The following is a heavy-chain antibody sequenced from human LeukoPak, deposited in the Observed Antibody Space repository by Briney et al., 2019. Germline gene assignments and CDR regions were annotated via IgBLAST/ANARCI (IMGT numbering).Heavy chain of an antibody. Sequence: GGSLRLSCAASGFTFSSYSMNWVRQAPGKGLEWVSYISNTGSGMYYADSVKGRFTISRDNAQNSLYLQMNSLRAEDTAVYYCARDPRFWTMVRGVIQGENDAFNIWGQGTMVTVSS. CDR1: GFTFSSYS. CDR3: ARDPRFWTMVRGVIQGENDAFNI. CDR2: ISNTGSGM. J-gene: IGHJ3*02. V-gene: IGHV3-48*04. D-gene: IGHD3-10*01.